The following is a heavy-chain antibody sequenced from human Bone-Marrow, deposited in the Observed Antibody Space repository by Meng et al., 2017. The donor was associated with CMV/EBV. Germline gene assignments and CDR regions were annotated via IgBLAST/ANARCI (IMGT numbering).Heavy chain of an antibody. D-gene: IGHD1-26*01. Sequence: SCADSGLTFSNYAMSWVRQAPGKGLEWVSAIRGSTGSTFYADSVKGRFTISRENAKNTLYLQMDSLRAEDTAVYYCAIGDGGSYWSYWGQGTLVTVSS. J-gene: IGHJ4*02. CDR3: AIGDGGSYWSY. V-gene: IGHV3-23*01. CDR1: GLTFSNYA. CDR2: IRGSTGST.